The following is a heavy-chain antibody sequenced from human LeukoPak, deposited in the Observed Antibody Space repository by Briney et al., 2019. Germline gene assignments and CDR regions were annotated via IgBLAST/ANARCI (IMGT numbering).Heavy chain of an antibody. Sequence: SQTLSLTCTVSGGSISSGSYYWSWIRQAAGKGVEWIGRIYTGGSTNYNPSLKSRVTISVGTSKNQFSLKLSSVTAADTAVCYCARDKRGGSPYYFDSWGQGTLVTVSS. CDR2: IYTGGST. D-gene: IGHD2-15*01. J-gene: IGHJ4*02. CDR1: GGSISSGSYY. V-gene: IGHV4-61*02. CDR3: ARDKRGGSPYYFDS.